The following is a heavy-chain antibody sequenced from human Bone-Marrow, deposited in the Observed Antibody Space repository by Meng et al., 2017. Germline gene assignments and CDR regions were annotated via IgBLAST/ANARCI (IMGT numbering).Heavy chain of an antibody. Sequence: GESLKISCAASGFTFSSYWMSWVRQAPGKGLEWVANIKQDGSEKYYVDSVKGRFTISRDNAKNSLYLQMNSLRAEDTAVYYCATLLVVSGDDYWGQGTLVTVSS. D-gene: IGHD2-2*01. V-gene: IGHV3-7*01. CDR3: ATLLVVSGDDY. J-gene: IGHJ4*02. CDR1: GFTFSSYW. CDR2: IKQDGSEK.